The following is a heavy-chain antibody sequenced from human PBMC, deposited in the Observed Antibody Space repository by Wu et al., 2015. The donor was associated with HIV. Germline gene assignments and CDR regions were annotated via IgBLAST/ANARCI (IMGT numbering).Heavy chain of an antibody. CDR1: GGTFNNFA. D-gene: IGHD6-6*01. Sequence: QVQLVQSGAEVKKPRSSVKVSCKASGGTFNNFAISWVRQAPGQGLEWMGGIIPIFGTANHAQKFQGRVTITTDESTSTAYMELSRLRSDDTAVYYCARAAVGQLFRHYYYMDVWGKGTTVTVSS. J-gene: IGHJ6*03. V-gene: IGHV1-69*05. CDR2: IIPIFGTA. CDR3: ARAAVGQLFRHYYYMDV.